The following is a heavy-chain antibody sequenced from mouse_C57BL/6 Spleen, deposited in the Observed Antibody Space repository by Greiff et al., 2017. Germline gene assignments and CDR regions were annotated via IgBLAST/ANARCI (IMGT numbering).Heavy chain of an antibody. CDR3: ARGDPWFAY. D-gene: IGHD3-3*01. CDR2: IDPEDGET. CDR1: GFNIKDYY. V-gene: IGHV14-2*01. Sequence: EVQLQQSGAELVKPGASVKLSCTASGFNIKDYYMHWVKQRTEQGLEWIGRIDPEDGETKYALKFQGKATITADTSSNTAYLQLSSLTSEDTAVYYCARGDPWFAYWGQGTLVTVSA. J-gene: IGHJ3*01.